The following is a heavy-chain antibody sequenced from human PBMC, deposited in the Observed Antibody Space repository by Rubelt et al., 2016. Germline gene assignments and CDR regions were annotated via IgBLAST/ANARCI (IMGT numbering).Heavy chain of an antibody. CDR2: IYYSGST. J-gene: IGHJ6*02. CDR3: ARNTNYYYYGMDV. CDR1: GGSISSSSYY. D-gene: IGHD1-26*01. V-gene: IGHV4-39*01. Sequence: QLQLQESGPGLVKPSETLSLTCTVSGGSISSSSYYWGWIRQPPGKGLEWIGSIYYSGSTYYHPPLQGRVRISVDRSTNQCALKLSSVTAADTAWYYCARNTNYYYYGMDVWGQGTTVTVSS.